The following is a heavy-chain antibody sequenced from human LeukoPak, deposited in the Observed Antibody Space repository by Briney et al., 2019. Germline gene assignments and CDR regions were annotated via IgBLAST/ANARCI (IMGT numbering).Heavy chain of an antibody. CDR2: MNPNSGNT. CDR1: GYTFTSYD. V-gene: IGHV1-8*01. Sequence: ASVKVSCKASGYTFTSYDINWVRQATGQGHEWMGWMNPNSGNTGYAQKFQGRVTMTRNTSISTAYMELSSLRSEDTAVYYCARAKVAGTRYYYYYYMDVWGKGTTVTVSS. D-gene: IGHD6-19*01. CDR3: ARAKVAGTRYYYYYYMDV. J-gene: IGHJ6*03.